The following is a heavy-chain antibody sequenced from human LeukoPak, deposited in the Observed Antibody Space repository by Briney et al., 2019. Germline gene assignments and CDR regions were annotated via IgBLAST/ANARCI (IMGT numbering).Heavy chain of an antibody. CDR1: GFTFSSYS. CDR3: ARSYDLYGMDV. V-gene: IGHV3-21*01. J-gene: IGHJ6*02. Sequence: GGSLRLSCAASGFTFSSYSMNWVRQAPGKGLEWVSSISSSSSYIYYADSVKGRFTISRDNAKNSLYLQMNSPRAEDTAVYYCARSYDLYGMDVWGQGTTVTVSS. CDR2: ISSSSSYI. D-gene: IGHD2-8*01.